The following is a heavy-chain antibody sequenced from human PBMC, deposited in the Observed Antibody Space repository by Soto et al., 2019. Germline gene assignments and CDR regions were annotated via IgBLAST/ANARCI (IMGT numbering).Heavy chain of an antibody. CDR3: GGYCSGGSCSGAPFDY. Sequence: SETLSLTCAVYGGSFSGYYWSWIRQPPGKGLEWIGEINHSGSTNYNPSLKSRVTISVDTSKNQFSLKLSSVTAADTAVYYCGGYCSGGSCSGAPFDYWGQGTLVIVSS. D-gene: IGHD2-15*01. J-gene: IGHJ4*02. CDR2: INHSGST. CDR1: GGSFSGYY. V-gene: IGHV4-34*01.